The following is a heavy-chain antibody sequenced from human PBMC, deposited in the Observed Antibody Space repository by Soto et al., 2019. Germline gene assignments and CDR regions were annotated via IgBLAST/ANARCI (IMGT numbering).Heavy chain of an antibody. CDR3: AKIALVGSFGFELARDY. CDR1: GFTFSTYA. J-gene: IGHJ4*02. Sequence: GGSLRLSCAASGFTFSTYAMAWVRQGPGKGLEWVAGISFSGHNTNYAESVKGRFITSRDNSKNTLYLLMNRLRTEDIGIYYCAKIALVGSFGFELARDYWGQGILVTVSS. V-gene: IGHV3-23*01. D-gene: IGHD2-8*02. CDR2: ISFSGHNT.